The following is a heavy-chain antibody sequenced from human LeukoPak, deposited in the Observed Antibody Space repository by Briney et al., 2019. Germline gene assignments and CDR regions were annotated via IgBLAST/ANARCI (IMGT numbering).Heavy chain of an antibody. CDR2: IYTSGST. Sequence: SETLSLTCTVSGGSISSYYWSWIRQPAGKGLEWIGRIYTSGSTNYNPSLKSRVTMSVDTSKNQFSLKLSSVTAADTAVYYCAGDPALSCSGGSCYLWGQGTLVTVSS. CDR3: AGDPALSCSGGSCYL. D-gene: IGHD2-15*01. CDR1: GGSISSYY. V-gene: IGHV4-4*07. J-gene: IGHJ4*02.